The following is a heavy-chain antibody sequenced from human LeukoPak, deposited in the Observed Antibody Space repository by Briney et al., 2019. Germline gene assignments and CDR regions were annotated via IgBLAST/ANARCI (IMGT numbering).Heavy chain of an antibody. CDR2: MNEYGSEI. Sequence: ETLSLTCVMYGGSSSGYYWSWIRQPPGKGLEWVAKMNEYGSEIFYVDSVKGRFTISRDNAKNSLYLQMNRLRAEDTAVYYCARPRGCGSSRCNNFDYWGQGTLVTVSS. D-gene: IGHD2-2*01. J-gene: IGHJ4*02. V-gene: IGHV3-7*01. CDR3: ARPRGCGSSRCNNFDY. CDR1: GGSSSGYY.